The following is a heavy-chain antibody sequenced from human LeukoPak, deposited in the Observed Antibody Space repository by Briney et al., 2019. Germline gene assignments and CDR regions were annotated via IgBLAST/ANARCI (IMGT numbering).Heavy chain of an antibody. V-gene: IGHV4-39*01. CDR2: IYYSGST. J-gene: IGHJ4*02. Sequence: SETLSLTCTVSGGSISSSSYYWGWLRQPPGKGLEWIVSIYYSGSTYYHPSLKSRFTISVDTSKNQFSLKLTSVTAADTAVYYCARHKGMLWTSFDYWGQGTLVTVSS. CDR1: GGSISSSSYY. CDR3: ARHKGMLWTSFDY. D-gene: IGHD2-2*01.